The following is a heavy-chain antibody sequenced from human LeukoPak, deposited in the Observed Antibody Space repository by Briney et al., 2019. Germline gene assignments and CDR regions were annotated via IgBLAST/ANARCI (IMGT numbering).Heavy chain of an antibody. D-gene: IGHD3-10*01. CDR1: GGSFSGYY. CDR3: ARVVLLWFGELSAPLYYMDV. V-gene: IGHV4-34*01. J-gene: IGHJ6*03. Sequence: PSETLSLTCAVYGGSFSGYYGSWIRQPPGKRLEWIGEINDSGSTNYSPSRKSRVTISVDTSKNQFSLKLSSVTAADTAVYYCARVVLLWFGELSAPLYYMDVWGKGTTVTVSS. CDR2: INDSGST.